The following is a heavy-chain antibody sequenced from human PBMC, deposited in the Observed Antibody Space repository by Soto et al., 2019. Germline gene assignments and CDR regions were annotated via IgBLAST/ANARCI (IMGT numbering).Heavy chain of an antibody. J-gene: IGHJ4*02. CDR1: EFTFSTYS. CDR2: ISSSGNTI. CDR3: ARDSRGSTWAYYFDH. V-gene: IGHV3-48*01. Sequence: EVQLVESGGGLVQPGGSLRLSCVASEFTFSTYSMNWVRQAPGKGLEWISFISSSGNTIYYADSVKGRFTVSRDNAKTSLYLQMNSLRAEDTAAYYCARDSRGSTWAYYFDHWGQGTLVTVSS. D-gene: IGHD2-2*01.